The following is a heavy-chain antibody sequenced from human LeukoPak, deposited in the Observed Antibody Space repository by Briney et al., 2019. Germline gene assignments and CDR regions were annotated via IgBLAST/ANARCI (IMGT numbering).Heavy chain of an antibody. CDR1: GGSISSYY. CDR3: ARAYDFWSGEQTNWFDP. J-gene: IGHJ5*02. CDR2: IYYSGST. Sequence: SETLSLTCTVSGGSISSYYWSWIRQPPGKGLEWIGYIYYSGSTNYNPSLKSRVTISVDTSKNQFSLKLSSVTAADTAVYYCARAYDFWSGEQTNWFDPWGQGTLVTVSS. D-gene: IGHD3-3*01. V-gene: IGHV4-59*12.